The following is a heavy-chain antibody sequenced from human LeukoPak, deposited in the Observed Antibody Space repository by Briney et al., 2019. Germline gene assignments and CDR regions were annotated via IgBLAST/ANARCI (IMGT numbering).Heavy chain of an antibody. CDR3: ARIPSIRFSEWLYYFDY. Sequence: ASVKVSCKASGYTFTTYGLGWVRQAPGQGLEWMGWISVYNANTNYAQRLQDRMTMTTDTSTSTAYMELRSLRSDDTAVYYCARIPSIRFSEWLYYFDYWGQGTLVTVSS. CDR2: ISVYNANT. V-gene: IGHV1-18*01. D-gene: IGHD3-3*01. J-gene: IGHJ4*02. CDR1: GYTFTTYG.